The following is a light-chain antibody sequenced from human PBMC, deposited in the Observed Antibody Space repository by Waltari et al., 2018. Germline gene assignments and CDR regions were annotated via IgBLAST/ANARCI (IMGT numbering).Light chain of an antibody. CDR3: QQSYSAPPYT. J-gene: IGKJ2*01. CDR2: AAS. CDR1: QRITTF. Sequence: DIQMTQSPSSLSASVGDRVTITCRASQRITTFVNWYQQRPGKAPKLLIYAASNLQTGVPSRFSGSGFGTDFTLTISNLQPEDFATYYCQQSYSAPPYTFGQGTNLEIK. V-gene: IGKV1-39*01.